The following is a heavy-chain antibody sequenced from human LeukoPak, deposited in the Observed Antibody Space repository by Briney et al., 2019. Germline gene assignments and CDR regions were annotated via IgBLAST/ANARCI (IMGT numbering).Heavy chain of an antibody. V-gene: IGHV3-21*04. D-gene: IGHD6-19*01. J-gene: IGHJ4*02. Sequence: GGSLRLSCAASGFTFSSYSMNWVRQAPGKGLEWFSSISSSSSYIYYADSVKGRFTISRDNAKNSLYLQMNSLRAEDTAVYYCATGYSSGWYNYWGQGTLVTVSS. CDR1: GFTFSSYS. CDR2: ISSSSSYI. CDR3: ATGYSSGWYNY.